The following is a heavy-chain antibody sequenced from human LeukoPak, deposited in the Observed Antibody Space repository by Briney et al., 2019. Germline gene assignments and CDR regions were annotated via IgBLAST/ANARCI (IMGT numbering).Heavy chain of an antibody. CDR3: ARDRAAAGLFYYYYYMDV. CDR2: INPNSGGT. CDR1: GYTFTGYY. J-gene: IGHJ6*03. Sequence: ASVKVSCKASGYTFTGYYMHWVRQAPGQGLEWMGWINPNSGGTNYAQKFQGRVTMTRDTSISTAYMELSRLRSDDTAVYYCARDRAAAGLFYYYYYMDVWGKGTTVTISS. D-gene: IGHD6-13*01. V-gene: IGHV1-2*02.